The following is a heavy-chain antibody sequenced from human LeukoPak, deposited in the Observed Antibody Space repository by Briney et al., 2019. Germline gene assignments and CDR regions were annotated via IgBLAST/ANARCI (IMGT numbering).Heavy chain of an antibody. CDR3: ARGKRGYSYANDY. D-gene: IGHD5-18*01. CDR1: GDSIRSNSYY. Sequence: SETLSLTCTVSGDSIRSNSYYWVWVRQPPGKGPEWIGSINYSGNTNYNPSLKSRVTISVDTSKNQFSLKLSSVTAADTAVYYCARGKRGYSYANDYWGQGTLVTVSS. CDR2: INYSGNT. J-gene: IGHJ4*02. V-gene: IGHV4-39*07.